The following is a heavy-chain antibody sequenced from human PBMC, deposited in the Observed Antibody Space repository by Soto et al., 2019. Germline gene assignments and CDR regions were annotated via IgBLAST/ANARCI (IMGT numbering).Heavy chain of an antibody. CDR1: GFTFSSYW. J-gene: IGHJ4*02. D-gene: IGHD1-1*01. V-gene: IGHV3-7*01. Sequence: EVQLVESGGGLVQPGGSLRLSCAASGFTFSSYWMSWVRQAPGKGLEWVANIKEDGSDKYYVGSVKGRITISRDNAKSALYLQMDSLRGEDTAVYYCARDGEGDYNDFDYWGQGTLVTVSS. CDR3: ARDGEGDYNDFDY. CDR2: IKEDGSDK.